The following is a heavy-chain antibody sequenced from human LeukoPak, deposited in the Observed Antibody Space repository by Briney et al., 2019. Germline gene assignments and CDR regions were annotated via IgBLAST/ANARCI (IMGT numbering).Heavy chain of an antibody. Sequence: SETLSLTCTVSGGSISSGSYYWSWIRQPAGKGLEWIGHFYTSGSTNYNPSLKSRVTISVDTSKNQFSLKLSSVTAADTAVYYCARDDSSSSYLRGTPDYWGQGTLVTVSS. CDR2: FYTSGST. J-gene: IGHJ4*02. V-gene: IGHV4-61*09. CDR3: ARDDSSSSYLRGTPDY. D-gene: IGHD6-6*01. CDR1: GGSISSGSYY.